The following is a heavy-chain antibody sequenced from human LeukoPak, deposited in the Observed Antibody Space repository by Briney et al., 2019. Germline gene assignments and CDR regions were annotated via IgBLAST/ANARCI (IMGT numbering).Heavy chain of an antibody. D-gene: IGHD3-22*01. J-gene: IGHJ4*02. Sequence: SGGSLRLSCAASGFTFSSYSMNWVRHAPGKGLEWVSSISSSSSYIYYADSVKGRFTISRDNAKNSLYLQMNSLRAEDTAVYYCARAARKYYYDSSGYYYFDYWGQGTLVTVSS. CDR1: GFTFSSYS. CDR3: ARAARKYYYDSSGYYYFDY. CDR2: ISSSSSYI. V-gene: IGHV3-21*01.